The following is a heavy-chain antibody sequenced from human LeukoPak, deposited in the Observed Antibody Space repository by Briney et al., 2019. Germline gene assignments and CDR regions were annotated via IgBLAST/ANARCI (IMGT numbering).Heavy chain of an antibody. Sequence: GGSLRLSCAASGFIFSSYKMNWVRQAPGKGLEWVSSISSSGSYIYYVDSVKGRFTISRDNAKSSLYLQMNSLRAEDTAVYYCARKLGGDPTGNFDYWGQGTLVTVSS. CDR2: ISSSGSYI. J-gene: IGHJ4*02. D-gene: IGHD3-16*01. V-gene: IGHV3-21*04. CDR1: GFIFSSYK. CDR3: ARKLGGDPTGNFDY.